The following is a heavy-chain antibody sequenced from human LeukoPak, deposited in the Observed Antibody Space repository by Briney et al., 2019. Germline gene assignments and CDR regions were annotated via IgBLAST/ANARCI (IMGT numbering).Heavy chain of an antibody. CDR1: GGSFSGYY. CDR2: INHSGST. D-gene: IGHD7-27*01. J-gene: IGHJ4*02. V-gene: IGHV4-34*01. Sequence: SETLSLTCAVYGGSFSGYYWSWIRQPPGKWLEWIGEINHSGSTNYNPSLKSRVTISVDTSKNQFSLKLSSVTAADTAVYYCARGNWGLFDYWGQGTLDTVSS. CDR3: ARGNWGLFDY.